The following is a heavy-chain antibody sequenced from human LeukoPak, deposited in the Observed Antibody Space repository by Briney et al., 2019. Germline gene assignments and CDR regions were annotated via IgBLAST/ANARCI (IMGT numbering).Heavy chain of an antibody. CDR2: IYHSGST. Sequence: SETLSLTCAVSGYSITSDYYWGWVRQPPGKGLEWIGTIYHSGSTYYNPSLKRLVTISVDTSKTHVSLKLRSVTAANTAVYYCARQNLVPSAYIDYWGQGILVTVSS. CDR1: GYSITSDYY. V-gene: IGHV4-38-2*01. D-gene: IGHD2-2*01. CDR3: ARQNLVPSAYIDY. J-gene: IGHJ4*02.